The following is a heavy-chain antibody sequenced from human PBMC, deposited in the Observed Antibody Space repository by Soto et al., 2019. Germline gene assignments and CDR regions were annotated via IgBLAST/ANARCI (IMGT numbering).Heavy chain of an antibody. Sequence: SLRLSCVASGFTFSNYGMHWVRQAPGKGLEWVAMISYDGTNEYSADSVKGRFTVSRDNSKNALYLQMDSLRPEDTAVYYCAKANTVVIRLEDSFDFWGQGTVVTVS. J-gene: IGHJ3*01. CDR1: GFTFSNYG. CDR2: ISYDGTNE. D-gene: IGHD3-22*01. V-gene: IGHV3-30*18. CDR3: AKANTVVIRLEDSFDF.